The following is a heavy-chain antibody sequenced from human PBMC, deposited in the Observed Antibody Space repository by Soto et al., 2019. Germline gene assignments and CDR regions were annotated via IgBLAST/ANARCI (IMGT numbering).Heavy chain of an antibody. V-gene: IGHV3-73*02. CDR1: GFSFSGSA. J-gene: IGHJ4*02. CDR2: IRSKVNNYAT. D-gene: IGHD6-19*01. CDR3: TRHEVTSGSRFDH. Sequence: EVQLVESGGGLVQPGGSLKLSCAASGFSFSGSAIHWVRQASGKGLEWVGRIRSKVNNYATAYAASVKGRFTISRDDSKNTAYLQMISLKSEDTAVYYCTRHEVTSGSRFDHWGQGTLVTVSS.